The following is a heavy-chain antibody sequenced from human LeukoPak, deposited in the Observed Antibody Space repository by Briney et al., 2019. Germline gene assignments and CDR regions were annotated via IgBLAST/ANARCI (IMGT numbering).Heavy chain of an antibody. V-gene: IGHV4-39*01. Sequence: SETLSLTCTVSGGSISSSSYYWGWIRQPPGKGLEWIGSIYYSGSTYYNPSLKSRVTISVDTSKNQFSLKLSSVTAADTAVYYCARQNGEYSYELGYWGQGTLVTVSS. D-gene: IGHD5-18*01. CDR3: ARQNGEYSYELGY. J-gene: IGHJ4*02. CDR1: GGSISSSSYY. CDR2: IYYSGST.